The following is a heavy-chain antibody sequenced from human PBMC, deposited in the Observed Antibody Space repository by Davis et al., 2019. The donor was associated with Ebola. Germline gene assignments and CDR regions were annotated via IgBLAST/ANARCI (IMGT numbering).Heavy chain of an antibody. Sequence: SVKVSCKASGGTFSSYAISWVRQAPGQGLEWMGGIIPIFGTANYAQKFQGRVTITADESTSTAYMELSSLRSEDTAVYYCARDTLTIFGGDLTYYYYGMDVWGQRTTVTVSS. CDR1: GGTFSSYA. V-gene: IGHV1-69*13. J-gene: IGHJ6*02. CDR3: ARDTLTIFGGDLTYYYYGMDV. CDR2: IIPIFGTA. D-gene: IGHD3-3*01.